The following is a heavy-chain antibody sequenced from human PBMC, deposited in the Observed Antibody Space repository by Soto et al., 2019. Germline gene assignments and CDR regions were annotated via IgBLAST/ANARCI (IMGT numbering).Heavy chain of an antibody. D-gene: IGHD5-12*01. J-gene: IGHJ4*02. V-gene: IGHV1-18*01. CDR1: GYTFTSYG. CDR3: ARDYTDSGYDY. Sequence: QVQLVQSGAEVKKPGASVKVSCRASGYTFTSYGITWVRQAPGQGLEWMGWISPANGNTNYAQRLQDRVTMTTDTSTSTAYMELRSLRSDDTAVYYCARDYTDSGYDYWGQGTLVTVSS. CDR2: ISPANGNT.